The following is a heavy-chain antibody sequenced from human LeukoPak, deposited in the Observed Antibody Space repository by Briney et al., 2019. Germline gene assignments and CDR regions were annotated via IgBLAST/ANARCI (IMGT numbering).Heavy chain of an antibody. CDR3: ARAGGPSHHYDFWSGYYTEFDY. Sequence: PGGSLRLSCAASGFTFSNYAMSWVRQAPGKGLEWVSAIVAGGVNTYYADSVKGRFTISRDNSNNTLFLQMNSLRAEDTAVYYCARAGGPSHHYDFWSGYYTEFDYWGQGTLVTVSS. D-gene: IGHD3-3*01. V-gene: IGHV3-23*01. J-gene: IGHJ4*02. CDR1: GFTFSNYA. CDR2: IVAGGVNT.